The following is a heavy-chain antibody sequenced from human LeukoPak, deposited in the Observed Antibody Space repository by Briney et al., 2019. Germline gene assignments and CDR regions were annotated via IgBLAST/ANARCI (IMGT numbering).Heavy chain of an antibody. Sequence: GESLKISCKRSGYSFSSYWIGWVRQMPGKGLEWMGIIYPGDSDTRYSPSFQGQVTISADKSISTAYLQWSSLKASDTAMYYCARRVAVTTYYHYYYYMDVWGKGTTVTVSS. CDR3: ARRVAVTTYYHYYYYMDV. D-gene: IGHD2-15*01. V-gene: IGHV5-51*01. CDR1: GYSFSSYW. CDR2: IYPGDSDT. J-gene: IGHJ6*03.